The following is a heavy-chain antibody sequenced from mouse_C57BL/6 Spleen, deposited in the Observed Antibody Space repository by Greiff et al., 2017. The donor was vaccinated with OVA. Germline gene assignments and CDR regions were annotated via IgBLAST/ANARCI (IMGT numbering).Heavy chain of an antibody. V-gene: IGHV1-54*01. CDR2: INPGSGGT. Sequence: VKLMESGAELVRPGTSVKVSCKASGYAFTNYLIEWVKQRPGQGLEWIGVINPGSGGTNYNEKFKGKATLTADKSSSTAYMQLSSLTSEDSAVYFCAITTVVAEDAMDYWGQGTSVTVSS. CDR3: AITTVVAEDAMDY. CDR1: GYAFTNYL. J-gene: IGHJ4*01. D-gene: IGHD1-1*01.